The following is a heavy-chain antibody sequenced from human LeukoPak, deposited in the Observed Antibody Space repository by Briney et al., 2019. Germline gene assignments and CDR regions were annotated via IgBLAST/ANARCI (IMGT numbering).Heavy chain of an antibody. Sequence: PGGSLRLSCAASGFTFSSYSMNWVRQAPGKGLEWVSSISSSSSYIYYADSVKGRFTISRDNAKNSLYLQMNSLRAEDTAVYYCARDGAVTMVRGVILAYYYYMDAWGKGTTVTVSS. D-gene: IGHD3-10*01. CDR3: ARDGAVTMVRGVILAYYYYMDA. J-gene: IGHJ6*03. CDR2: ISSSSSYI. CDR1: GFTFSSYS. V-gene: IGHV3-21*01.